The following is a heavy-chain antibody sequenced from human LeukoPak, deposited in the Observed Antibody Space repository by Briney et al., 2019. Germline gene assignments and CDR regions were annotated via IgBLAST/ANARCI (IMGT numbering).Heavy chain of an antibody. J-gene: IGHJ3*02. CDR1: GFTFSSYA. V-gene: IGHV3-23*01. CDR3: AKGCSGYGYAFDI. D-gene: IGHD5-12*01. Sequence: PGGSLRLSCAASGFTFSSYAMSWVRQAPGKGLEWVSAISGIGGSTYYADSVKGRFTISRDNSKNTLYLQMNSLRAEDTAVYYCAKGCSGYGYAFDIWGQGTMVTVSS. CDR2: ISGIGGST.